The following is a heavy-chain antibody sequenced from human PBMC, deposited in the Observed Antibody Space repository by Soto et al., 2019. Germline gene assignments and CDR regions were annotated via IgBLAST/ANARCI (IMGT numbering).Heavy chain of an antibody. CDR3: ARQIYDSDTGPNFQYYFDS. D-gene: IGHD3-22*01. CDR2: IDPSDSQT. CDR1: GYSFAGYW. V-gene: IGHV5-10-1*01. J-gene: IGHJ4*02. Sequence: GESLKISCQGSGYSFAGYWITWVRQKPGKGLEWMGRIDPSDSQTYYSPSFRGHVTISVTKSITTVFLQWSSLRASDTAMYHCARQIYDSDTGPNFQYYFDSWGQGTPVTVSS.